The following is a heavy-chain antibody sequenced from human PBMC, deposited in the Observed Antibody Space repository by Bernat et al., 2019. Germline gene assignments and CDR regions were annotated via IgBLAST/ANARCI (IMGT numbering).Heavy chain of an antibody. CDR3: ASGNSLDGYAFDI. V-gene: IGHV3-7*03. Sequence: EMQLVESGGDLVQPGGSLRVSCAASGFIFRSYWMSWVRQAPGQGLEWVANIKQDGGEKSYVDSVKGRFTISRDNAKNSLYLQMNNLRAEDTAVDYCASGNSLDGYAFDIWGQGTMVTVSS. CDR2: IKQDGGEK. CDR1: GFIFRSYW. D-gene: IGHD3/OR15-3a*01. J-gene: IGHJ3*02.